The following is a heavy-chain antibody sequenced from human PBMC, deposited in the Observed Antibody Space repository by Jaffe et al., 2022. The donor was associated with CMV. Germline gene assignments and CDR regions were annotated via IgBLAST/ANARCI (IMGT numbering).Heavy chain of an antibody. V-gene: IGHV3-23*01. D-gene: IGHD3-10*01. CDR2: ISGSGGST. J-gene: IGHJ6*02. CDR1: GFTFSSYA. CDR3: AKDGGLLWFGELHRYYYYGMDV. Sequence: EVQLLESGGGLVQPGGSLRLSCAASGFTFSSYAMSWVRQAPGKGLEWVSAISGSGGSTYYADSVKGRFTISRDNSKNTLYLQMNSLRAEDTAVYYCAKDGGLLWFGELHRYYYYGMDVWGQGTTVTVSS.